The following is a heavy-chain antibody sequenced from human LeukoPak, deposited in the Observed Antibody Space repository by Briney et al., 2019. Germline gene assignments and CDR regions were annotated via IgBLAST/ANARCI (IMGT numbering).Heavy chain of an antibody. Sequence: SEVLSLTCSVSGASLTRPTYYQWSWIRQPPGKGLELIGSLFSTGSATLNPSLMSRVTMSLDTSKSQSSLKLSSVTAEDSAVYYCARFKSGGFSNFDSWGQGTLVTVSS. CDR3: ARFKSGGFSNFDS. V-gene: IGHV4-61*01. J-gene: IGHJ4*02. CDR1: GASLTRPTYY. CDR2: LFSTGSA. D-gene: IGHD3-3*01.